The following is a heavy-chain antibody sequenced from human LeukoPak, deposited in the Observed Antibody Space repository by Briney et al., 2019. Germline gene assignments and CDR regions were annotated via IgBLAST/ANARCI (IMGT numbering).Heavy chain of an antibody. CDR3: TRGSIAYYYMDV. V-gene: IGHV4-59*01. D-gene: IGHD3-22*01. J-gene: IGHJ6*03. CDR2: IYYSGST. CDR1: GGSISGYY. Sequence: SETLSLTCTVSGGSISGYYWSWIRQPPGKGLEWIGNIYYSGSTNYNPSLKSRVTISVDTSKNQFSLKLSSVTAADTAVYYCTRGSIAYYYMDVWGKGTTVTISS.